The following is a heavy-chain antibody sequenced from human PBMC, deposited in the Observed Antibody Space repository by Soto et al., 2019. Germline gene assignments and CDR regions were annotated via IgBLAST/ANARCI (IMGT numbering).Heavy chain of an antibody. D-gene: IGHD3-10*01. CDR3: ARDPRWFVDPSNWWFDP. J-gene: IGHJ5*02. CDR1: GGTFSSYA. V-gene: IGHV1-69*01. CDR2: IIPIFGTA. Sequence: QVQLVQSGAEVKKPGSSVKVSCKASGGTFSSYAISWVRQAPGQGLEWMGGIIPIFGTANYAQKFQGRVTITEDESTITAYMELSSLRSEYTAGYYCARDPRWFVDPSNWWFDPWGQGTLVTVSS.